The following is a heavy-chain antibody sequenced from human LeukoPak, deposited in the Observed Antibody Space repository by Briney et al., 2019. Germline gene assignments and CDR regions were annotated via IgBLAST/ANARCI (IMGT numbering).Heavy chain of an antibody. V-gene: IGHV1-46*01. CDR2: INPSGGST. J-gene: IGHJ3*02. Sequence: ASVKVSCKASGYTFTSYYMHWVRQAPGQGLEWMGIINPSGGSTSYAQKFQGRVTMTRDTSTSTVYMELSGLRSEDTAVYYCASPILAAAVAYDAFDIWGQGTMVTVSS. D-gene: IGHD6-13*01. CDR1: GYTFTSYY. CDR3: ASPILAAAVAYDAFDI.